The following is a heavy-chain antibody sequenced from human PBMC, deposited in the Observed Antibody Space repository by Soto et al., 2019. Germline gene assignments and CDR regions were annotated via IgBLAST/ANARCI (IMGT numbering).Heavy chain of an antibody. Sequence: TLSLTCTVSGGSIGTYYWSWIRQPPGKGLEWIGYIYYRGNTDYNPSLKSRVTISLDTPKNQFSLKLSSVTAADTAVYYCARHPGYYDILTGYTTYYFDSWGQGILVTVSS. J-gene: IGHJ4*02. V-gene: IGHV4-59*08. D-gene: IGHD3-9*01. CDR1: GGSIGTYY. CDR2: IYYRGNT. CDR3: ARHPGYYDILTGYTTYYFDS.